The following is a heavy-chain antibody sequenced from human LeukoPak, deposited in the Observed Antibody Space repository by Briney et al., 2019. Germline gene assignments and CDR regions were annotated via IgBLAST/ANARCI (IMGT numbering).Heavy chain of an antibody. CDR3: AKYAVVGTPFFDY. CDR1: GFTFSSHA. D-gene: IGHD2-15*01. J-gene: IGHJ4*02. Sequence: PGGSLRLSCAASGFTFSSHAMSWVCQAPGKGLEWVSAISDSGDSTYYADSVKGRFTISRDNSKNTLYLQMSSLRAEDTAVYYCAKYAVVGTPFFDYWGQGTLVTISS. V-gene: IGHV3-23*01. CDR2: ISDSGDST.